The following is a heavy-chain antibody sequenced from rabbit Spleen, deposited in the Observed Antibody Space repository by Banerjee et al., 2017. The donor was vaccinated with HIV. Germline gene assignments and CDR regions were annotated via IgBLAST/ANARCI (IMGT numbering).Heavy chain of an antibody. V-gene: IGHV1S45*01. J-gene: IGHJ6*01. CDR3: ARDTGTSFSTYGMDL. Sequence: QEQLEESGGGLVKPEGSLTLTCKASGVSFNDKDVMCWVRQAPGKGLEWIGTIGDGGSGSTYYASWTKGRFTISKTSSTTVTLQMTSLTAADTATYFCARDTGTSFSTYGMDLWGPGTLVTVS. D-gene: IGHD8-1*01. CDR1: GVSFNDKDV. CDR2: IGDGGSGST.